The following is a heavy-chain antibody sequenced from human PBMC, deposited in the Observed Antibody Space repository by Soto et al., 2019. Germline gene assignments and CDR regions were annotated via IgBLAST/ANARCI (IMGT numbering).Heavy chain of an antibody. CDR2: INWNSGSI. J-gene: IGHJ6*02. D-gene: IGHD3-10*01. CDR3: AKDRGSGSYAANYYYYGMDV. V-gene: IGHV3-9*01. CDR1: GFTFDDYA. Sequence: PGGSLRLSCAASGFTFDDYAMHWVRQAPGKGLEWVSGINWNSGSIGYADSVKGRFTISRDNAKTSLYLQMNSLRAEDTVLYFCAKDRGSGSYAANYYYYGMDVWGQGTTVTVSS.